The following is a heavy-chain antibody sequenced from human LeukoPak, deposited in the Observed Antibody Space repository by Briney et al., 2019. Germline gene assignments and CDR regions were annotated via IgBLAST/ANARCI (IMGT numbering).Heavy chain of an antibody. V-gene: IGHV3-20*04. Sequence: PGGSLRLSCTTSGFAFDEHGMSWARQVRGKGLEWVSGINWTVGSTGYADPLRGRFTIARDNAKISLYLQMDSLRAEDTALYYCARAPITSPVYFDFWGQGTLVTVSS. D-gene: IGHD2-2*01. J-gene: IGHJ4*02. CDR2: INWTVGST. CDR1: GFAFDEHG. CDR3: ARAPITSPVYFDF.